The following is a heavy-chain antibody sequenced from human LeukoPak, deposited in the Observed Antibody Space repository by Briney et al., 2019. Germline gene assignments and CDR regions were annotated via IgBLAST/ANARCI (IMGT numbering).Heavy chain of an antibody. V-gene: IGHV1-8*01. J-gene: IGHJ4*02. Sequence: ASVKVSCKASGYTFTSYDINWVRQATGQGLEWMGWMNPNSGNTGYAQKFQGRVTMTRNTSISTAYMELSSLRSEDTAVYYCARLSGYDWESFYDYWGQGTLVTVSS. CDR1: GYTFTSYD. CDR2: MNPNSGNT. CDR3: ARLSGYDWESFYDY. D-gene: IGHD5-12*01.